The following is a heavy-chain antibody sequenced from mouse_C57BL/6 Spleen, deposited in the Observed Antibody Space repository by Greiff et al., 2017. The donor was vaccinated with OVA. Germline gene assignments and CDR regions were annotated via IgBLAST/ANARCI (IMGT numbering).Heavy chain of an antibody. CDR2: ISSGGASI. Sequence: EVKLVESGEGLVKPGGSLKLSCAASGFTFSSYAMSWVRQTPEKRLEWVAYISSGGASIYYADTVTGRFPISRDNARNTLYRKMSSLKSEDTAMYYCTRADGSSLAWFAYWGQGTLVTVSA. D-gene: IGHD1-1*01. J-gene: IGHJ3*01. CDR3: TRADGSSLAWFAY. V-gene: IGHV5-9-1*02. CDR1: GFTFSSYA.